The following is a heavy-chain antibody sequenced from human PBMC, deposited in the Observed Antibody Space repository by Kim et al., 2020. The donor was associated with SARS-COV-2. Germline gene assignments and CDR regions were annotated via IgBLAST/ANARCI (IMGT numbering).Heavy chain of an antibody. CDR1: GGSFSGYY. D-gene: IGHD6-6*01. J-gene: IGHJ6*02. Sequence: SETLSLTCAVYGGSFSGYYWSWIRQPPGKGLAWIGEINHSGSTNYNPALKSRVTISVDTSKNQFSLKLSSVNAADTAVYYCARVRMARAYYYYYGMDVWGQGTTVTVAS. CDR2: INHSGST. CDR3: ARVRMARAYYYYYGMDV. V-gene: IGHV4-34*01.